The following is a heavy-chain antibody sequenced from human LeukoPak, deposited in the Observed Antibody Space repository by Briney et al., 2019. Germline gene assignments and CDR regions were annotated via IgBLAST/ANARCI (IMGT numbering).Heavy chain of an antibody. D-gene: IGHD3-3*01. CDR3: ARDPTIFGVLQGYMDV. V-gene: IGHV3-74*01. CDR1: GFTFSSYW. CDR2: INTDGSST. J-gene: IGHJ6*03. Sequence: GGSLRLSCAASGFTFSSYWMHWVRQAPGKGLVRVSRINTDGSSTSYADSVKGRFTISRDNAKNTLYLQMNSLRAEDTAVYYCARDPTIFGVLQGYMDVWGKGTTVTVSS.